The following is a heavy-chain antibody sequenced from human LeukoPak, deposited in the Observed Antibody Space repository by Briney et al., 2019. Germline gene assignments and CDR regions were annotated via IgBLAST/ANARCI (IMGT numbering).Heavy chain of an antibody. D-gene: IGHD6-25*01. CDR2: IYYSGST. Sequence: PSGTLSLTCTVSGGSISSYYWSWIRQPPGKGLEWIGYIYYSGSTNYNPSLKSRVTISVDTSKNQFSLKLSSVTAADTAVYYCARGYSSANWFDPWGQGTLVTVSS. CDR1: GGSISSYY. CDR3: ARGYSSANWFDP. V-gene: IGHV4-59*01. J-gene: IGHJ5*02.